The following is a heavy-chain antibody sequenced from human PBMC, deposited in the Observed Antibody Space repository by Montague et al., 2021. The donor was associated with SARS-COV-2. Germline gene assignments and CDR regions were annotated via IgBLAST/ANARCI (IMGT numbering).Heavy chain of an antibody. D-gene: IGHD3-22*01. J-gene: IGHJ4*02. V-gene: IGHV4-39*01. Sequence: SETLSLTCTVSGGSISSSSYYWGWIRQPPGKGLEWIGSIYYSGSTYYNPSLKSRVTISVDTSKNQFSLKLSSVTAADTAGYYCARQVGTMIVVVIIKLRYYFDYWGQGTLVTVSS. CDR2: IYYSGST. CDR3: ARQVGTMIVVVIIKLRYYFDY. CDR1: GGSISSSSYY.